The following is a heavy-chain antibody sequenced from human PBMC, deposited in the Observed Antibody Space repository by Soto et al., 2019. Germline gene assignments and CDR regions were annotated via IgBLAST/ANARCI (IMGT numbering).Heavy chain of an antibody. J-gene: IGHJ4*02. CDR1: GFTFSSYS. Sequence: EVQLVESGGGLVKPGGSLRLSCAASGFTFSSYSMNWVRQAPGKGLEWVSSISSSSSSIYYADSVKGRFTISRDNTKNSLYLKMNSLSAEDTAVSYCAGYCSGGSCYSGADYWGQGTLVTVSS. D-gene: IGHD2-15*01. CDR3: AGYCSGGSCYSGADY. V-gene: IGHV3-21*01. CDR2: ISSSSSSI.